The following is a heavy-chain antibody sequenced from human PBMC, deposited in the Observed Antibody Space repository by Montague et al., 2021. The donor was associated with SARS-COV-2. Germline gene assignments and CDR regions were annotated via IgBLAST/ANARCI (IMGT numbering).Heavy chain of an antibody. CDR1: DDSINNKTYF. V-gene: IGHV4-39*01. Sequence: SETLSLTCTVSDDSINNKTYFWDWIRQPPGKGLEWIGSIHYRGSTHYNPSLKSRLTISVDTSRNQFSLKLSSVTAADTAVYFCARTTVVTPYYYAMDVWGQGTTVTVSS. CDR3: ARTTVVTPYYYAMDV. J-gene: IGHJ6*02. D-gene: IGHD4-23*01. CDR2: IHYRGST.